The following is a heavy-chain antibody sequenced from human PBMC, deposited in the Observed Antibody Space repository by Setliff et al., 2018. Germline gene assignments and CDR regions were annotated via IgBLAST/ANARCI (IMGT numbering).Heavy chain of an antibody. J-gene: IGHJ6*03. Sequence: SETLSLTCSVSGGSISSGSDYWTWIRQPAGKGLEWIGHIYTRGITNYNPSLKSRVTISVDTSKNQFSLKVTSVTAADTAVYYCARAISGWYSAHYYYMDVWGKGAAVNVSS. D-gene: IGHD6-19*01. CDR1: GGSISSGSDY. CDR2: IYTRGIT. V-gene: IGHV4-61*09. CDR3: ARAISGWYSAHYYYMDV.